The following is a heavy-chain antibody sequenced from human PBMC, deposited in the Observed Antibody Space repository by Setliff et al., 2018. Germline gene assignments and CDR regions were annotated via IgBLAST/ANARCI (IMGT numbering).Heavy chain of an antibody. CDR3: AKGGGRYHSDS. CDR2: IYHDGND. V-gene: IGHV4-61*05. CDR1: GDSISSSSSY. D-gene: IGHD1-1*01. J-gene: IGHJ4*02. Sequence: LSLTCSVSGDSISSSSSYWGWIRQAPGKGLEWIGEIYHDGNDKFYPSVHYSPSLKSRVTISIDKSNNQFSLKLTSMTAADTALYYCAKGGGRYHSDSWGQGILVTVSS.